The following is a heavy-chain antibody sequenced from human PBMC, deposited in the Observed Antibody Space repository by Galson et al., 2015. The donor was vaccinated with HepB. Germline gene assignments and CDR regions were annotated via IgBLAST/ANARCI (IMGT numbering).Heavy chain of an antibody. CDR2: IIPIFGTA. CDR1: GGTFSSYA. Sequence: SVKVSCKASGGTFSSYAISWVRQAPGQGLEWMGGIIPIFGTANYAQKFQGRVTITADESTSTAYMELSSLRSEDTAVYYCAREGGTGSSGWYYFDYWGQGTLVTVSS. CDR3: AREGGTGSSGWYYFDY. V-gene: IGHV1-69*13. D-gene: IGHD6-19*01. J-gene: IGHJ4*02.